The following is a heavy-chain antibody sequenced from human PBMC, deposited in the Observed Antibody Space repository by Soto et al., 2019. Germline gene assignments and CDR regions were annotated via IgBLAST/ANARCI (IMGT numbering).Heavy chain of an antibody. V-gene: IGHV3-21*06. CDR1: GFTFSYYT. J-gene: IGHJ4*02. Sequence: GGSLRLSCAATGFTFSYYTVHWVRRAPGKGLEWVSSISGIRDYIRYADSVKGRFTISRDNAKTSLYLQMNSLTAEDTAVYYCAREGVHNYNEYYFDYWGQGTLVTVSS. CDR2: ISGIRDYI. D-gene: IGHD3-22*01. CDR3: AREGVHNYNEYYFDY.